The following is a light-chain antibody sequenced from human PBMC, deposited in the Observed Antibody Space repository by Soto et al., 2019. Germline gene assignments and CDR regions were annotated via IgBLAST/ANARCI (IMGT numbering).Light chain of an antibody. CDR3: LKHNSARWT. V-gene: IGKV1-27*01. J-gene: IGKJ1*01. CDR2: AAS. CDR1: QGISNY. Sequence: DIQMTQSPSSLSASVGDRVTITCRASQGISNYLAWYQQKPGKVPKLLIYAASTLQSGVPSRFSGSGSGTDFTLHFTSLQPHDFTTYYCLKHNSARWTSGQRTKVQIK.